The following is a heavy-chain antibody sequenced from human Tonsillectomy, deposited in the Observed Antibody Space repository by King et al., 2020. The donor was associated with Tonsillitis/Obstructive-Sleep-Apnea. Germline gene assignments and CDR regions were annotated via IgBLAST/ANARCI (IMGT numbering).Heavy chain of an antibody. Sequence: QLQESGPGLVKPSETLSLTCTVSGGSISSYYWSWIRQPPGKGLEWIGYIYYSGSTNYNPSLKSRVTISVDTSKNQFSLKLSSVTAADTAVYYCARGGSSSSSYYYYYMDVWGKGTTVTVSS. V-gene: IGHV4-59*01. CDR3: ARGGSSSSSYYYYYMDV. J-gene: IGHJ6*03. CDR2: IYYSGST. D-gene: IGHD6-6*01. CDR1: GGSISSYY.